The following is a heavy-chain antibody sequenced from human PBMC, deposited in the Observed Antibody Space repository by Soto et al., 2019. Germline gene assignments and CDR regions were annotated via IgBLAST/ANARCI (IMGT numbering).Heavy chain of an antibody. CDR1: GYTFTSYA. V-gene: IGHV1-3*01. CDR2: MNADNGNT. Sequence: ASVKVSCKASGYTFTSYAMHWVRQAPGQRLEWMGWMNADNGNTSYSQKFQGRVTMTRNASMSTAYMELSSLRSEDTAVYYCARVYYDFWSGYSFFDYWGQGTLVTVSS. CDR3: ARVYYDFWSGYSFFDY. J-gene: IGHJ4*02. D-gene: IGHD3-3*01.